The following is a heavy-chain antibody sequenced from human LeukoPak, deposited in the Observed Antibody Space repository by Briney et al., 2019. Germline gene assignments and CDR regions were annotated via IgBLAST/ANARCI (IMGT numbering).Heavy chain of an antibody. CDR1: GITLSSYW. J-gene: IGHJ3*02. V-gene: IGHV3-74*01. CDR3: AKVLYYYDSSGPIDAFDI. D-gene: IGHD3-22*01. Sequence: GGSLRLSCAGSGITLSSYWMHWVRQAPGKGLVWVSRISTDGSSTRYADSVKGRFTISRDNSKNTLYLQMNSLRAEDTAVYYCAKVLYYYDSSGPIDAFDIWGQGTMVTVSS. CDR2: ISTDGSST.